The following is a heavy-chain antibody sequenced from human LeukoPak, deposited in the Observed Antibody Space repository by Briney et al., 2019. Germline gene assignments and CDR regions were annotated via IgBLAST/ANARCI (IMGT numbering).Heavy chain of an antibody. J-gene: IGHJ3*02. CDR3: AKEGAESFPDAFDI. Sequence: SETLSLTCTVSGGSIRPYYWSWLRQPPGKGLEWIGYISYSGSTKNNPSLKSRVTISVDTSKNQFSLKLTSVTAADTAVYYCAKEGAESFPDAFDIWGQGTMITVSS. V-gene: IGHV4-59*01. D-gene: IGHD3-10*01. CDR1: GGSIRPYY. CDR2: ISYSGST.